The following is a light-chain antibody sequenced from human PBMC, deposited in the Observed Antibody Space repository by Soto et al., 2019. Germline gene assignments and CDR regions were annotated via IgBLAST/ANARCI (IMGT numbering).Light chain of an antibody. Sequence: IQLTQSPSSLSASVGDRVTITCRASQGFSTYLAWYQQKPGKAPQLLIYAASNLESGVPSRFSGSGSGTDFTLTISSLQPEDFATYYCQQLSSYPLTFGGGTKVDSK. J-gene: IGKJ4*01. CDR3: QQLSSYPLT. CDR2: AAS. V-gene: IGKV1-9*01. CDR1: QGFSTY.